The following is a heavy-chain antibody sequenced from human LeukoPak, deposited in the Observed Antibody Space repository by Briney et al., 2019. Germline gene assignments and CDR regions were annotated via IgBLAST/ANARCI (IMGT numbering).Heavy chain of an antibody. CDR3: AKDMRLTMVRGACDY. J-gene: IGHJ4*02. D-gene: IGHD3-10*01. Sequence: PGRSLRLSCAASGFTFDDFAMHWVRQVPGKGLEWVSGISWNSINTAYADSVKGRFTISRDNANNSLYLQMDSLRPDDTAVYYCAKDMRLTMVRGACDYWGQGILVAVSS. CDR2: ISWNSINT. V-gene: IGHV3-9*01. CDR1: GFTFDDFA.